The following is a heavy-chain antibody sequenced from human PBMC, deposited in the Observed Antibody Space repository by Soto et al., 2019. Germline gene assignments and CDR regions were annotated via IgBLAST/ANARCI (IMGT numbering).Heavy chain of an antibody. V-gene: IGHV1-8*01. J-gene: IGHJ4*02. Sequence: QVQLVQSGAEVKKPGASVKVSCKASGYTFTSYDINWVRQATGQGLEWMGWMNPNSGNTAYAQKFQGRVTMTRNASISTAYMELSSLRSEDTAVYYCAREKSSGYYYDYWGQGTLVTVSS. CDR3: AREKSSGYYYDY. CDR2: MNPNSGNT. D-gene: IGHD3-22*01. CDR1: GYTFTSYD.